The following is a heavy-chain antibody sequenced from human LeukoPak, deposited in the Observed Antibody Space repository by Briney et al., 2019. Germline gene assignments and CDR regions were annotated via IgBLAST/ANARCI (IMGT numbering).Heavy chain of an antibody. CDR2: IYTSGST. D-gene: IGHD2-2*01. J-gene: IGHJ3*02. V-gene: IGHV4-61*02. CDR1: GGSISSGSYY. CDR3: ARVHHCSSTSCYPEVDAFDI. Sequence: SQTLSLTCTVSGGSISSGSYYWSWIRQPAGKGLEWIGRIYTSGSTNYNPSLKSRVTIPVDTSKNQFSLKLSSVTAADTAVYYCARVHHCSSTSCYPEVDAFDIWGQGTMVTVSS.